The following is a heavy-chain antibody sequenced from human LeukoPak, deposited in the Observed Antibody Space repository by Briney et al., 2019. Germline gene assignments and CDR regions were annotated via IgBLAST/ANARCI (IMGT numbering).Heavy chain of an antibody. Sequence: SENLSLTCTVSGGSISSYYWSWIRQPPGKGLEWIGEGDHTGGTKYNPSLKSRVTISADSSKNQFSLKWYSVTAADTGLYYCAKNGQRGFSFDPWGQGTLVIVAS. V-gene: IGHV4-34*01. J-gene: IGHJ5*02. CDR2: GDHTGGT. CDR3: AKNGQRGFSFDP. CDR1: GGSISSYY. D-gene: IGHD2-8*01.